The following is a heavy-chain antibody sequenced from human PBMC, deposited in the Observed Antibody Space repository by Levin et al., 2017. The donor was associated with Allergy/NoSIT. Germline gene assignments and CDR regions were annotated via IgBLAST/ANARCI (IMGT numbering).Heavy chain of an antibody. V-gene: IGHV3-23*01. Sequence: GGSLRLSCAASGFTFSSYAMSWVRQAPGKGLEWFSAISGSGGSTYYADSVKGRFTISRDNSKNTLYLQMNSLRAEDTAVYYCAKGSSWYRGYYYYMDVWGKGTTVTVSS. CDR1: GFTFSSYA. CDR3: AKGSSWYRGYYYYMDV. J-gene: IGHJ6*03. D-gene: IGHD6-13*01. CDR2: ISGSGGST.